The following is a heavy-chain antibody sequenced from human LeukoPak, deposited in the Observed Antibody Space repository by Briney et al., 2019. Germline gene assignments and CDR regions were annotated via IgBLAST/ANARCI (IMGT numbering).Heavy chain of an antibody. J-gene: IGHJ4*02. V-gene: IGHV3-23*01. D-gene: IGHD1-26*01. CDR3: AKDLGFIVGGGY. CDR2: ISGSGAST. Sequence: GGSLRLSCAASGFTFSSYAMSWVRQAPGKGLEWVSSISGSGASTYYADSVKGRFTISRDNSKNTLYLQMNSLRAEDAAVYYCAKDLGFIVGGGYWGQGTLVTVSS. CDR1: GFTFSSYA.